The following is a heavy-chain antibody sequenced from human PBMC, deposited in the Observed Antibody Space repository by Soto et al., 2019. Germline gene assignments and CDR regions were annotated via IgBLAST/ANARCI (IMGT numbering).Heavy chain of an antibody. CDR3: SRRAPEVFDP. J-gene: IGHJ5*02. V-gene: IGHV4-39*01. CDR2: INHSGNT. CDR1: GGSIGTSAYY. Sequence: GTLSLTFAVSGGSIGTSAYYWGWIRQAPGKGLEWIGSINHSGNTYLSPSLKDRVTMSVDTSKNSFSLKLRSATAADTGLYYCSRRAPEVFDPWGQGTLVTVSS.